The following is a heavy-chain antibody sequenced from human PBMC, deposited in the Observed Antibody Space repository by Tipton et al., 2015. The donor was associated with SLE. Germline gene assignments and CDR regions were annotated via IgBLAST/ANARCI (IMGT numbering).Heavy chain of an antibody. CDR1: GGNFKSHA. J-gene: IGHJ6*02. CDR2: IIPIFGTA. Sequence: QLVQSGPEVKKPGSSVKVSCKTSGGNFKSHAITWVRQAPGHGLEWMGTIIPIFGTANYAQHFQGRVTITADESTSTAYMELSGLKSEDTAVYYCAKGVDIWSDTSPYAMDVWGQGTTVTVSS. V-gene: IGHV1-69*18. D-gene: IGHD3-3*01. CDR3: AKGVDIWSDTSPYAMDV.